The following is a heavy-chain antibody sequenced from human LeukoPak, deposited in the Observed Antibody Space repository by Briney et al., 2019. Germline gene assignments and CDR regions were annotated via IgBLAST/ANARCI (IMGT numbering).Heavy chain of an antibody. J-gene: IGHJ4*02. CDR2: LRYDGSNK. D-gene: IGHD6-6*01. V-gene: IGHV3-30*02. CDR3: AKDQGRSGSSLVDY. Sequence: QSGGSLRLSCAASGFIFSSYGMHWVRQAPGKGLEWVAFLRYDGSNKYYADSVKGRFTISRVNSNNTLYLQMNSLRAEDTAAYYCAKDQGRSGSSLVDYWGQGSLVTVSS. CDR1: GFIFSSYG.